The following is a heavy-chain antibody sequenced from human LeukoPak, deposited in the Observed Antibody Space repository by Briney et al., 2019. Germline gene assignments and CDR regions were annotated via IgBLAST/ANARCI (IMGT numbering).Heavy chain of an antibody. J-gene: IGHJ4*02. Sequence: SETLSLTCSVSGGSISSYYWSWIRQPPGKGLEWIGYIYYSGSTNYNPSLKSRVTISVDTSKNQFSLKLSSVTAADTAVYYCARDMYYDFWSGYYTFDYWGQGTLVTVSS. CDR1: GGSISSYY. CDR2: IYYSGST. V-gene: IGHV4-59*12. CDR3: ARDMYYDFWSGYYTFDY. D-gene: IGHD3-3*01.